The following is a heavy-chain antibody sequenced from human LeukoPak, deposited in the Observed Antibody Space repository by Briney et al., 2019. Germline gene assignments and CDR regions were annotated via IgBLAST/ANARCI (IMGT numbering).Heavy chain of an antibody. D-gene: IGHD2-2*01. J-gene: IGHJ6*02. CDR3: ARPHLNCSSTSCYSYYYYYGMDV. Sequence: ASLKVSCKASGYTLTVYYIHRVRQTPRQGLEWMGWINPNSGGTNYTQKFQGWVTITRDTSASTAYMELSSLRSEDTAVYYCARPHLNCSSTSCYSYYYYYGMDVWGQGTTVTVSS. CDR1: GYTLTVYY. V-gene: IGHV1-2*04. CDR2: INPNSGGT.